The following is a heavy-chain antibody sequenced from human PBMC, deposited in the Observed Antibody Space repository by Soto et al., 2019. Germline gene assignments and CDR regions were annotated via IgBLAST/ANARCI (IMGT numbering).Heavy chain of an antibody. V-gene: IGHV3-23*01. D-gene: IGHD5-12*01. CDR3: AKGYIVATIKNAYFDY. CDR2: ISGSGGST. Sequence: GGSLRLSCAASGFTFSSYAMSWVRQAPGKGLEWVSAISGSGGSTYYADSVKGRFTISRDNSKNTLYLQMNSLRAEDTAVYYCAKGYIVATIKNAYFDYWGQGTLVTVSS. CDR1: GFTFSSYA. J-gene: IGHJ4*02.